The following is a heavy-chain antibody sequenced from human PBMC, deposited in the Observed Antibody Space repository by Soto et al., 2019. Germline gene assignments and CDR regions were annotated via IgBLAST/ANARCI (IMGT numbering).Heavy chain of an antibody. D-gene: IGHD5-12*01. J-gene: IGHJ6*02. CDR2: IDPSDSYT. V-gene: IGHV5-10-1*01. CDR3: ARRKSTAMVIGSSGYDYSYYYYGMDV. CDR1: GYSFTSYW. Sequence: PGESLKISCKGSGYSFTSYWISWVRQMPGKGLEWMGRIDPSDSYTNYSPSFQGHVTISADKSISTAYLQWSSLKASDTAMYYCARRKSTAMVIGSSGYDYSYYYYGMDVWGQGTTVTVSS.